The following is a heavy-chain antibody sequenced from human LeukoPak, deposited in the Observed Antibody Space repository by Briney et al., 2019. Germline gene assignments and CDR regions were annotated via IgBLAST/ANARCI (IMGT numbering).Heavy chain of an antibody. Sequence: NPSETLSLTCLVSGGSIGRVDYFWTWIRQPPGKGLEWIGYISYSGSAHYNPSLKRRLTISIDRSKTQFSLSLTSVTAADTAVYYGARVNHVYCSTAACFRAGWFDPWGQGTLVTVSS. D-gene: IGHD2-15*01. CDR2: ISYSGSA. J-gene: IGHJ5*02. V-gene: IGHV4-30-4*01. CDR1: GGSIGRVDYF. CDR3: ARVNHVYCSTAACFRAGWFDP.